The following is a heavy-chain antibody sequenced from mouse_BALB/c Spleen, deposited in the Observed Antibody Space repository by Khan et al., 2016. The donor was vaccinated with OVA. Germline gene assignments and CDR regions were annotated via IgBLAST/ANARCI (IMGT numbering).Heavy chain of an antibody. CDR3: VNHVSGSAWFTC. CDR2: INPSTDYT. J-gene: IGHJ3*01. CDR1: DYTFTNYW. Sequence: QVQLQQPGAELAKPGASVKMSCKASDYTFTNYWMHWVKQSPGQGLEWIGYINPSTDYTEYNQKFKDKATLSADKSSSTAYMQLSSMTSEDSAVYYCVNHVSGSAWFTCWGQGTLVTVSA. V-gene: IGHV1-7*01. D-gene: IGHD1-3*01.